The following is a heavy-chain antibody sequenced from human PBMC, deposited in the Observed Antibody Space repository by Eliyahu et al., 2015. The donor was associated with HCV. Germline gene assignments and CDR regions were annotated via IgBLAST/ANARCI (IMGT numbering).Heavy chain of an antibody. V-gene: IGHV1-69*01. J-gene: IGHJ6*02. CDR1: GGTFRRYG. Sequence: QVQLVQSGAEVKKPGSSVKVSCKTPGGTFRRYGINWVRQAPGQGLEWMGGINSITRTAKYAQRFQGRVTITADESTSTAYMELSSLRSEDTAVYICARGGDSLGMDVWGQGTTVTVSS. CDR2: INSITRTA. CDR3: ARGGDSLGMDV. D-gene: IGHD4-17*01.